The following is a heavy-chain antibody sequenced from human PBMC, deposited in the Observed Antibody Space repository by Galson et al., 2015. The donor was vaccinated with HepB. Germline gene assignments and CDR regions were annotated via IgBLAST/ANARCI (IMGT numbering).Heavy chain of an antibody. CDR1: GFTVSSNY. CDR3: ARGTGDSSGYYYSQGWYFDL. D-gene: IGHD3-22*01. Sequence: SLRLSCAASGFTVSSNYMSWVRQAPGKGLEWVSVIYSGGSTYYADSVKGRFTISRDNSKNTLYLQMNSLRAEDTAVYYCARGTGDSSGYYYSQGWYFDLWGRGTLVTVSS. CDR2: IYSGGST. V-gene: IGHV3-66*01. J-gene: IGHJ2*01.